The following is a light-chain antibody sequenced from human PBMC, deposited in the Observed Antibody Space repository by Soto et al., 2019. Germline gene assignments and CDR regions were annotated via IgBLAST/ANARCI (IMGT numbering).Light chain of an antibody. CDR1: QSVSSDY. CDR3: QQYGSSPGT. J-gene: IGKJ1*01. CDR2: GAS. Sequence: EIVLTQSPSTLSLSPGERATLSCRASQSVSSDYLAWYQQRPGQAPRLLIYGASSRATGIPDRFSGSGSETDFTLTISRLEPEDFAVYYCQQYGSSPGTFGQGTKVEIK. V-gene: IGKV3-20*01.